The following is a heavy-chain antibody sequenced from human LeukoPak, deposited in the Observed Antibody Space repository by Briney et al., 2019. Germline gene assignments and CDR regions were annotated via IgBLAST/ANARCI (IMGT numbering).Heavy chain of an antibody. CDR2: INANSRTT. J-gene: IGHJ5*01. V-gene: IGHV3-23*01. CDR1: GFAFSVYA. CDR3: AKPISGGLAVTADWFHP. Sequence: RARGSLRLSCTASGFAFSVYAMSWLRQPPGKGLEWVSTINANSRTTSYAASVRGRFTISRDNSKNTLYLQLNTLRADDTATYYCAKPISGGLAVTADWFHPWGQGTLVVVS. D-gene: IGHD6-19*01.